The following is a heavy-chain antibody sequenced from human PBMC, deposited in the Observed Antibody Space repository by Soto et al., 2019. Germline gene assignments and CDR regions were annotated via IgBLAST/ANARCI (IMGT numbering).Heavy chain of an antibody. Sequence: QVQLVESGGGLVKPGGSLRLSCAASGFTFSDYYMSWIRQAPGKGLEWVSYISSSGSTIYYADSVKGRFTISRDNAKNSLFLQMNSLRTEDTAVDYCARGVVAARTYYYYGMDVWGQGTTVTVSS. D-gene: IGHD2-15*01. V-gene: IGHV3-11*01. J-gene: IGHJ6*02. CDR3: ARGVVAARTYYYYGMDV. CDR1: GFTFSDYY. CDR2: ISSSGSTI.